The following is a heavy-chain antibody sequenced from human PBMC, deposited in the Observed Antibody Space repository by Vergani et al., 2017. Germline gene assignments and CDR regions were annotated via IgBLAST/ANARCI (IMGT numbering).Heavy chain of an antibody. Sequence: QVQLQESGPGLVKSSETLYLTCSVSFDSIRNLYCNWIRQPPGKGLEWIGSIHYSENTNYNPSLKTRVTISVDTSKNQFSLTLTSVTAADTAVYYCGSDTHSGERADRWGQGILGTVTS. D-gene: IGHD6-19*01. V-gene: IGHV4-59*11. CDR1: FDSIRNLY. J-gene: IGHJ5*02. CDR3: GSDTHSGERADR. CDR2: IHYSENT.